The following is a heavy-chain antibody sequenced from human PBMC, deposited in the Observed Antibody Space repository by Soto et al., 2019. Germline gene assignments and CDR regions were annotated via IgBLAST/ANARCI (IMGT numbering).Heavy chain of an antibody. CDR2: IYYSGST. Sequence: SETLSLTCTVSGGSISSSSYYWGWIRQPPGKGLEWIGSIYYSGSTYYNTSLKSRVTISVDTSKNQFSLNLSSVTAADTAVYYCATGVKEYFTNGVCPRELVEYYYYMDVWGKGTTVTVSS. CDR1: GGSISSSSYY. CDR3: ATGVKEYFTNGVCPRELVEYYYYMDV. J-gene: IGHJ6*03. D-gene: IGHD2-8*01. V-gene: IGHV4-39*07.